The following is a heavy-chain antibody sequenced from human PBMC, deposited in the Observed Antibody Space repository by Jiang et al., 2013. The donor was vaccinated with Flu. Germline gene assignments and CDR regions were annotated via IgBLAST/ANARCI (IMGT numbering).Heavy chain of an antibody. D-gene: IGHD5-18*01. CDR2: YGSGAST. Sequence: SYAMALGPPGSREGAGVGLSYYGSGASTYYTDSVKGRFTISRDNSKNTLYLQMNSLRGEDTAIYYCAQRRGYSDGPLDYWGQGTLVTVSS. CDR3: AQRRGYSDGPLDY. J-gene: IGHJ4*02. CDR1: SYA. V-gene: IGHV3-23*01.